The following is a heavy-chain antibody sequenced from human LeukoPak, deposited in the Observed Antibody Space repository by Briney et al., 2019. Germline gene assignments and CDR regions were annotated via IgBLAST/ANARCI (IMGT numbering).Heavy chain of an antibody. J-gene: IGHJ3*02. CDR3: ARVREAMIVVAYVAFDI. CDR2: IYYSGST. Sequence: PSETLSLTCTVSGGSISSSSYYWGWIRQPPGKGLEWIGSIYYSGSTNYNPSLKSRVTISVDTSKNQFSLKLSSVTAADTAVYYCARVREAMIVVAYVAFDIWGQGTMVTVSS. D-gene: IGHD3-22*01. V-gene: IGHV4-39*07. CDR1: GGSISSSSYY.